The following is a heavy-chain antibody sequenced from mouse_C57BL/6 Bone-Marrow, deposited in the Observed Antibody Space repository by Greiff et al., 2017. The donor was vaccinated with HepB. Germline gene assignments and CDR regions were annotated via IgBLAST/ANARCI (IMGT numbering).Heavy chain of an antibody. Sequence: EVHLVESGGGLVQSGRSLRLSCATSGFTFSDFYMEWVRQAPGKGLEWIAASRNKANDYTTEYSASVKGRFIVSRDTSQSILYLQMNALRAEDTAIYYCARENWADYYAMDYWGQGTSVTVSS. J-gene: IGHJ4*01. CDR2: SRNKANDYTT. V-gene: IGHV7-1*01. CDR3: ARENWADYYAMDY. CDR1: GFTFSDFY. D-gene: IGHD4-1*01.